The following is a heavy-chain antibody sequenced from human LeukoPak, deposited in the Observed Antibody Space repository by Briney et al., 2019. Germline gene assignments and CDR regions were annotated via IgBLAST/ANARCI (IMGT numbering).Heavy chain of an antibody. D-gene: IGHD3-22*01. V-gene: IGHV5-51*01. Sequence: GESLKISCKGSGYSFTSYWIGWVRQMPGKGLEWMGIIYPGDSDTRYSPSFQGQVTISADKSISAAYLQWSSLKASDTAMYYCARVYDSSAYFLGYWGQGTLVTVSS. CDR3: ARVYDSSAYFLGY. J-gene: IGHJ4*02. CDR1: GYSFTSYW. CDR2: IYPGDSDT.